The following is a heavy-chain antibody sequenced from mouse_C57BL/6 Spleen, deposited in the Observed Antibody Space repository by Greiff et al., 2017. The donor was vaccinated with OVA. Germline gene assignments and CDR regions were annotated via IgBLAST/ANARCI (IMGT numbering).Heavy chain of an antibody. V-gene: IGHV2-2*01. CDR3: ATGDDYDYAMDY. D-gene: IGHD2-4*01. CDR1: GFSLTSYG. CDR2: IWSGGST. J-gene: IGHJ4*01. Sequence: QVQLKESGPGLVQPSQSLSITCTVSGFSLTSYGVHWVRQSPGKGLEWLGVIWSGGSTDYNAAFISRLSISKDNSKSQVFFKMNSLQADDTAIYYCATGDDYDYAMDYWGQGTSVTVSS.